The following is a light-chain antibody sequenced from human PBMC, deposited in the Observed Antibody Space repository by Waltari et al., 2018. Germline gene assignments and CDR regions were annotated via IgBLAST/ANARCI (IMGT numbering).Light chain of an antibody. CDR2: EVS. CDR3: MEGSHWPYT. J-gene: IGKJ2*01. CDR1: QSIVLNDCNTY. V-gene: IGKV2-30*01. Sequence: DVVMTQSPLSLPVTLGQRASISCRSGQSIVLNDCNTYLSWFHQRPGQSPRRLIYEVSNRDSGVPDRFSGSGSGTDFTLKISRVEAEDVGIFYCMEGSHWPYTFGQGTKLEIK.